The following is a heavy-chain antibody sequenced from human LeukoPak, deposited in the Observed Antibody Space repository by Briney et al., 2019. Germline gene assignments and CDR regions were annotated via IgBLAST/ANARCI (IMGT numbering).Heavy chain of an antibody. Sequence: PGGSLRLSCAASGFTFSSYAMSWVRQAPGKGLDWVSVIYSGGNTYYADSVKGRFTISRDNSKNTLYLQMNSLRAEDTAVYYCARRVATDFYFDHWGQGTLVTVSS. CDR1: GFTFSSYA. CDR2: IYSGGNT. J-gene: IGHJ4*02. V-gene: IGHV3-66*04. CDR3: ARRVATDFYFDH. D-gene: IGHD5-12*01.